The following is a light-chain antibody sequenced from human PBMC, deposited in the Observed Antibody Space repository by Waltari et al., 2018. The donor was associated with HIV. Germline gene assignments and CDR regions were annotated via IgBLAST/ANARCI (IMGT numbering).Light chain of an antibody. Sequence: DFVMSQSPDYLAVSLCERASIHCNSCTSVLYRSNNMNYLSWYQQKAGQPPKLLMYWASTRASGVPDRIRGSGSGTDFTRTINSLQAEDVAVYYCQQYYNTPYTFGQGTKLEIK. CDR2: WAS. CDR3: QQYYNTPYT. V-gene: IGKV4-1*01. J-gene: IGKJ2*01. CDR1: TSVLYRSNNMNY.